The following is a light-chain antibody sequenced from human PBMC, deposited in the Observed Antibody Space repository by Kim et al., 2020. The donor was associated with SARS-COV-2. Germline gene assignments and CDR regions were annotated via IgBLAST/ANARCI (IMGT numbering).Light chain of an antibody. Sequence: SASVGDRVTLTCRASQCINNHLAWFQQKPGTAPKSLIYSASTLQSGVPSRFSGSGSETDFTLTINSLQPEDVATYYCQQYISYPYTFGQGTKLEI. CDR1: QCINNH. J-gene: IGKJ2*01. CDR3: QQYISYPYT. CDR2: SAS. V-gene: IGKV1-16*01.